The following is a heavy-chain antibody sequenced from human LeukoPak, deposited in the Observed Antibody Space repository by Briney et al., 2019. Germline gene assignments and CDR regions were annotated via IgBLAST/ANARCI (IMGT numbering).Heavy chain of an antibody. CDR3: ARDRYYASGSYNWFDP. D-gene: IGHD3-10*01. Sequence: GGSLRLSCAASGFTFSDYSMSWIRQAPGKGLEWVSYISTSSSYTNYADSVKGRFTISRDNAKNSLYLQMNSLRAEDAAVYYCARDRYYASGSYNWFDPWGQGTLVTVSS. V-gene: IGHV3-11*05. J-gene: IGHJ5*02. CDR2: ISTSSSYT. CDR1: GFTFSDYS.